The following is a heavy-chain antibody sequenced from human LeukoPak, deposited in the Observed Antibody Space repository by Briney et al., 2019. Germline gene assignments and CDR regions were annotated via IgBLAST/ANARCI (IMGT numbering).Heavy chain of an antibody. CDR3: AIFPIVSVPGAMQDLDY. D-gene: IGHD2-2*01. CDR1: GFTFSSYA. CDR2: ISGSGDNT. V-gene: IGHV3-23*01. J-gene: IGHJ4*02. Sequence: GGSLRLSCAASGFTFSSYAMSWVRQAPGKGLEWVSSISGSGDNTYYADSVKGRFTISRDISTNTLLLQMNSLRVEDTAVYFCAIFPIVSVPGAMQDLDYWGQGTLVTVA.